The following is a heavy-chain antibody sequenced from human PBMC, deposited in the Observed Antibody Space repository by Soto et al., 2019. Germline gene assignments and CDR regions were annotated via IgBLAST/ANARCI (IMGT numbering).Heavy chain of an antibody. CDR3: AKGSFGSGSYFHY. Sequence: GGSLRLSCVASGFTFSSYYMTWVRQAPGEGLEWVANMNQDGSEKYYVDSVKGRFIISRDNAENSLYLEVSSLRADDTAVYYCAKGSFGSGSYFHYRGQGTLVTVSS. V-gene: IGHV3-7*05. CDR1: GFTFSSYY. J-gene: IGHJ4*02. D-gene: IGHD3-10*01. CDR2: MNQDGSEK.